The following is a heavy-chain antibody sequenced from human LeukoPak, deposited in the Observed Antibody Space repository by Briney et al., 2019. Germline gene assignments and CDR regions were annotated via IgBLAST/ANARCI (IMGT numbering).Heavy chain of an antibody. V-gene: IGHV3-15*01. J-gene: IGHJ4*02. CDR1: GFTFSNAW. CDR2: IKSKTDDGTT. Sequence: GGSLRLSCAASGFTFSNAWLNWVRQAPGKGLEWVGRIKSKTDDGTTDYAAPVKGRFTVSRDDSKKTLYLQMNHLKTEDTAVYYCTTVSQPYYFDYWGQGTLVTVSS. D-gene: IGHD2-2*01. CDR3: TTVSQPYYFDY.